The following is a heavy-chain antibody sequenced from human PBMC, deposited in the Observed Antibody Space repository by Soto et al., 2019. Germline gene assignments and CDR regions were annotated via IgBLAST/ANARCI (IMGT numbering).Heavy chain of an antibody. D-gene: IGHD3-3*01. J-gene: IGHJ5*02. CDR3: AKDSGSVWSGPTPFDP. V-gene: IGHV3-9*01. CDR2: FSWNSGSI. CDR1: GFTFDDYA. Sequence: GGSLRLSCAASGFTFDDYAMHWVRQAPGKGLEWVSGFSWNSGSIGYADSVKGRFTISRDNAKNSLYLQMNSLRAEDTALYYCAKDSGSVWSGPTPFDPWGQGTLVTVSS.